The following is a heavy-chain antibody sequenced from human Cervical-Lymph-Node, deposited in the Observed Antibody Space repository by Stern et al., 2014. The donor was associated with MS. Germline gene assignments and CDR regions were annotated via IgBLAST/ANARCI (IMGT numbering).Heavy chain of an antibody. Sequence: EVQLVESGGGLVKPGGSLRLSCAASGFTFRNAWMTWIRQAPGKGLAWVGRIKSTPAGGTTDYAAPVKGRFTISRDDSKNTLYLQMNSLKTEDTAVYYCTTLDRSYPYYYYGMDVWGQGTTVTVSS. D-gene: IGHD1-26*01. CDR2: IKSTPAGGTT. J-gene: IGHJ6*02. V-gene: IGHV3-15*01. CDR3: TTLDRSYPYYYYGMDV. CDR1: GFTFRNAW.